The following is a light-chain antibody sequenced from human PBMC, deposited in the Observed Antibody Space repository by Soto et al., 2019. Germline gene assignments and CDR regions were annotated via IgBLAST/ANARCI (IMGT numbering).Light chain of an antibody. CDR2: DTS. J-gene: IGKJ4*01. CDR3: QHRSDWPLT. Sequence: EIVLTQSPATLSLSPGDRATLSCRASQSVSSYLAWYQQKPGQAPRLLIYDTSNRATGIPARFSGSGSGTDFTLTSSSLEPEDFAVYYCQHRSDWPLTFGGGTKAEIK. CDR1: QSVSSY. V-gene: IGKV3-11*01.